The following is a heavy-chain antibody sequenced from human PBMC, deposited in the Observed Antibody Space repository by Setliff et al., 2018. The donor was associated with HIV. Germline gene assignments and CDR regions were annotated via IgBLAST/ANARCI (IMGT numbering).Heavy chain of an antibody. CDR2: ISPHNDNT. V-gene: IGHV1-18*01. CDR1: GYTFTNNY. CDR3: TKGQTWKDAGVFDV. D-gene: IGHD1-1*01. Sequence: ASVKVSCKASGYTFTNNYISWVRQAPGQGLEWTGWISPHNDNTKYDQKFQGRVTMTTDTSTSTAYMELRSLRSDDTAMYYCTKGQTWKDAGVFDVWGQGTMVTVS. J-gene: IGHJ3*01.